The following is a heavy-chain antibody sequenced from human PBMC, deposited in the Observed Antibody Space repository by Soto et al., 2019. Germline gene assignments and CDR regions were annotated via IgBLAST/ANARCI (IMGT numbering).Heavy chain of an antibody. CDR2: ISYDGSNK. D-gene: IGHD6-19*01. CDR3: AKDRFRIVVAAHFDY. CDR1: GFTFSSYG. J-gene: IGHJ4*02. Sequence: QVQLVESGGGVVQPGRSLRLSCAASGFTFSSYGMHWVRQAPGKGLEWVAIISYDGSNKYYADSVKGRFTISRDNSKNTLYLQMNSLRAEDTAVYYCAKDRFRIVVAAHFDYWGQGTLVTVSS. V-gene: IGHV3-30*18.